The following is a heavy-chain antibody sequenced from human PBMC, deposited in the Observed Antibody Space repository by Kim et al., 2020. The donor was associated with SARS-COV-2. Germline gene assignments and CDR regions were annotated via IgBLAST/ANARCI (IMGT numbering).Heavy chain of an antibody. CDR3: TTEQWLANWFDP. CDR2: IKSKTDGGTT. D-gene: IGHD6-19*01. Sequence: GGSLRLSCAASGFTFSNAWMSWVRQAPGKGLEWVGRIKSKTDGGTTDYAAPVKGRFTISRDDSKNMLYLQMNSLKTEDTAVYYCTTEQWLANWFDPWGQGTLVTVSS. CDR1: GFTFSNAW. J-gene: IGHJ5*02. V-gene: IGHV3-15*01.